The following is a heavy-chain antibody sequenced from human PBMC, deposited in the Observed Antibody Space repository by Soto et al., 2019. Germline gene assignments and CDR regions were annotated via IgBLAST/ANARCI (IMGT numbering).Heavy chain of an antibody. Sequence: SETLSLTCTVSGGSINSYHWSWIRQPPGKGLEWIGYIFYSGNTNYNPSLNSRVTLSVDTSKNQFSLKLTSVTAADTAVYYCARHAPGGPFDYWGQGTLVTVS. CDR1: GGSINSYH. J-gene: IGHJ4*02. CDR3: ARHAPGGPFDY. V-gene: IGHV4-59*08. CDR2: IFYSGNT.